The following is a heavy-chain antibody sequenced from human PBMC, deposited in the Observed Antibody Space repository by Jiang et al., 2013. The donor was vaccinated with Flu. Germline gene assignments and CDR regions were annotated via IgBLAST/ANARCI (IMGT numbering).Heavy chain of an antibody. CDR3: APLVGATGYFDY. Sequence: RLSCAASGXTFSSYEMNWVRQAPGKGLEWVSYISSSGSTIYYADSVKGRFTISRDNAKNSLYLQMNSLRAEDTAVYYCAPLVGATGYFDYWGQGTLVTVSS. CDR2: ISSSGSTI. CDR1: GXTFSSYE. D-gene: IGHD1-26*01. J-gene: IGHJ4*02. V-gene: IGHV3-48*03.